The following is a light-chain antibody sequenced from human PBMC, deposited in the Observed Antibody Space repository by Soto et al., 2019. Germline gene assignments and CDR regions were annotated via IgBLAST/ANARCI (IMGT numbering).Light chain of an antibody. J-gene: IGLJ2*01. CDR3: LSYTVNGYLGV. V-gene: IGLV2-14*01. Sequence: QSALTQPASVSGSPGQSITISCTGASSDLGAYSYISWYQQEPGKAPKLLIYDDSNRPSGVSNRFSGSKSGNTASLTISGLQAEDEADYYCLSYTVNGYLGVFGGGTKVTVL. CDR1: SSDLGAYSY. CDR2: DDS.